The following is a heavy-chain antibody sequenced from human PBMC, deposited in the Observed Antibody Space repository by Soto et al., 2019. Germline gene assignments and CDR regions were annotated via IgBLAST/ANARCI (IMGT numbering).Heavy chain of an antibody. D-gene: IGHD2-21*02. CDR1: GYPFISYG. V-gene: IGHV1-18*01. CDR3: ARDVATAAIPLPVDY. Sequence: QVQLVQSGAELRKPGASVKVSCKASGYPFISYGFSWVRQAPGQGLEWLGWISAYNGDTKYEQKFQGRITMTTDTSTSTAYMELRSLKSDDTAGYYCARDVATAAIPLPVDYWGQGTLVTVSS. J-gene: IGHJ4*02. CDR2: ISAYNGDT.